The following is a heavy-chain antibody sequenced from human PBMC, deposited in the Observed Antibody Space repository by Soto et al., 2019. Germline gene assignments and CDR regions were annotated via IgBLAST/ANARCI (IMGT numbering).Heavy chain of an antibody. Sequence: GASVKVSCKASGYTFTSYVISWVRQAPGQGLEWMGWISSYNGNTNYAQKLQGRVTMTTDTSTSTAYMELRSLRSDDTSGYYCASHGGEIAVAGLLDDYYGMDVWGQGTTVTVSS. CDR2: ISSYNGNT. D-gene: IGHD6-19*01. CDR1: GYTFTSYV. J-gene: IGHJ6*02. CDR3: ASHGGEIAVAGLLDDYYGMDV. V-gene: IGHV1-18*01.